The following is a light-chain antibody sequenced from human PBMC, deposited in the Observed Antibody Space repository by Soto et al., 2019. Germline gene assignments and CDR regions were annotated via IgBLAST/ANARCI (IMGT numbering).Light chain of an antibody. J-gene: IGLJ1*01. CDR1: SGDVGGYDY. CDR3: CSYGGSFPYV. CDR2: DVT. V-gene: IGLV2-11*01. Sequence: QSALTQPPSVSGSPGQSVTISCTGTSGDVGGYDYVSWYQQHPGKAPKLLIYDVTKRPSGVPDRFSGSKSGNTASLTISGLQAEDEADFFCCSYGGSFPYVFGTGTKVTVL.